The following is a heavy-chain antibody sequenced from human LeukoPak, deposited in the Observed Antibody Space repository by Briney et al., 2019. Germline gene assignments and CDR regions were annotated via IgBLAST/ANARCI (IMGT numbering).Heavy chain of an antibody. V-gene: IGHV5-51*01. J-gene: IGHJ3*02. CDR1: GYSFTSYW. CDR2: IYPGDSDT. Sequence: GGSLKISFKGSGYSFTSYWIGWGRPMPGKGLEWMGIIYPGDSDTRYSPSFQGQVTISADKSISTAYLQWSSLKASDTAMYYCATQDIVATINAFDIWGQGTMVTVSS. D-gene: IGHD5-12*01. CDR3: ATQDIVATINAFDI.